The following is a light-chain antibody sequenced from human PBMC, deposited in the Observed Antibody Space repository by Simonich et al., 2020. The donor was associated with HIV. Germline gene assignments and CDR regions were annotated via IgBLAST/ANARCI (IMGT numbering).Light chain of an antibody. J-gene: IGLJ3*02. CDR2: EGS. Sequence: QSALTQPASVSGSPGQSITISCTGTSSVVGRYNLVPWYQHHPGKAPKLMIYEGSKRPTGVSNRFSGSKSCNTASLTISGLQAEDEADYYCSSYTSSSTWVFGGGTKLTVL. CDR1: SSVVGRYNL. CDR3: SSYTSSSTWV. V-gene: IGLV2-14*02.